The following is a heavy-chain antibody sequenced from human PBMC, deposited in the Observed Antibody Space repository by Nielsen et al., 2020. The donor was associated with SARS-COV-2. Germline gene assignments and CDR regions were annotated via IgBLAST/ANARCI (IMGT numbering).Heavy chain of an antibody. Sequence: GESLKISCAASGFTFDDYGMSWVRQAPGKGLEWVSGINWNGGSTGYADSVKGRFTISRDNAKNSLYLQMNSLRAEDTALYHCARTSALDFWSDQLDPWGQGTLVTVSS. CDR3: ARTSALDFWSDQLDP. J-gene: IGHJ5*02. CDR2: INWNGGST. CDR1: GFTFDDYG. V-gene: IGHV3-20*01. D-gene: IGHD3-3*01.